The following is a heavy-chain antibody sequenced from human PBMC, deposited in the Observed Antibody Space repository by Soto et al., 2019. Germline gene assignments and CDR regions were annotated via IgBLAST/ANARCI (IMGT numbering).Heavy chain of an antibody. CDR2: ISAYNGNT. J-gene: IGHJ4*02. CDR3: ARMEGTYYYDSSGYYPFDY. V-gene: IGHV1-18*01. Sequence: ASVKVSCTASGYTFTSYGISWVRQAPGQGLEWMGWISAYNGNTNYAQKLQGRVTMTTDTSTSTAYMELGSLRSDDTAVYYCARMEGTYYYDSSGYYPFDYWGQGTLVTVSS. CDR1: GYTFTSYG. D-gene: IGHD3-22*01.